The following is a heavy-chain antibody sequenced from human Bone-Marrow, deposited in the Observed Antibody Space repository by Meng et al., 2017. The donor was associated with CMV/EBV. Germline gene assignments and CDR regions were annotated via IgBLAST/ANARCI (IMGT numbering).Heavy chain of an antibody. CDR2: ISSSSSYI. CDR1: GFTFSSYA. D-gene: IGHD2-15*01. Sequence: GESLKISCAASGFTFSSYAMHWVRQAPGKGLEWVSSISSSSSYIYYADSVKGRFTISRDNAKNSLYLQMNSLRAEDTAVYYCAKVAPTYYYGMDVWGQGTTVTVSS. CDR3: AKVAPTYYYGMDV. J-gene: IGHJ6*02. V-gene: IGHV3-21*01.